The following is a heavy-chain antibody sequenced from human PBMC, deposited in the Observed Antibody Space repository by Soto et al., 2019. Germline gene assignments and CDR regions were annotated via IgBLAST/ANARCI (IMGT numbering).Heavy chain of an antibody. V-gene: IGHV5-51*01. D-gene: IGHD6-13*01. J-gene: IGHJ4*02. CDR2: IYPRDSDT. CDR1: GFRXTSYW. Sequence: MSCQGSGFRXTSYWIGWVRQMPGKGLEWMGLIYPRDSDTRYSPSFQGHVTFSVDKSSSTAFLQWNNLKASDTAVFYCVKSQSGYTSSWYFDWGQGTLVTVAS. CDR3: VKSQSGYTSSWYFD.